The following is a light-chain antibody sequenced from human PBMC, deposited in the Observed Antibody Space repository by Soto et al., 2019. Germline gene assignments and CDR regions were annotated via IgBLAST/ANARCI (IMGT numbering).Light chain of an antibody. CDR2: GAS. J-gene: IGKJ1*01. CDR1: QSVSSRY. CDR3: QHYGSSPTWT. V-gene: IGKV3-20*01. Sequence: EIVLTQSPGTLSLSPGERATLSCRASQSVSSRYLAWYQQKAGQAPRLLLYGASSRATGIPDRFSGSGSGTDFTLTISRLQPEDFAVYYCQHYGSSPTWTFGQGTQVEIK.